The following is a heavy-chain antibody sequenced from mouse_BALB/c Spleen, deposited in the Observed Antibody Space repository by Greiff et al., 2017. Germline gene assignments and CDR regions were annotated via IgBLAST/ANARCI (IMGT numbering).Heavy chain of an antibody. V-gene: IGHV5-9-3*01. CDR1: GFTFSSYA. Sequence: EVKLVESGGGLVKPGGSLKLSCAASGFTFSSYAMSWVRQTPEKRLEWVATISSGGSYTYYPDSVKGRFTISRDNAKNTLYLQMSSLRSEDTAMYYCARHDPSYYYGSSYGYFDVWGAGTTVTVSS. CDR3: ARHDPSYYYGSSYGYFDV. CDR2: ISSGGSYT. D-gene: IGHD1-1*01. J-gene: IGHJ1*01.